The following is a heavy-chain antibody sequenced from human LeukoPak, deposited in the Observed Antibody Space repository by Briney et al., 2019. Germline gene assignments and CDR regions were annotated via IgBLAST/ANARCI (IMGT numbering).Heavy chain of an antibody. CDR3: AYTPLHGSGSYSVY. CDR1: GGSFSGYY. Sequence: SETLSLTCAVYGGSFSGYYWSWIRQPPGNRLEWIGEINHSGSTNYNPSLKSRVTISVDTSKNQFSLKLSSVTAAGTALYYCAYTPLHGSGSYSVYWGQGTLVTVSS. V-gene: IGHV4-34*01. D-gene: IGHD3-10*01. CDR2: INHSGST. J-gene: IGHJ4*02.